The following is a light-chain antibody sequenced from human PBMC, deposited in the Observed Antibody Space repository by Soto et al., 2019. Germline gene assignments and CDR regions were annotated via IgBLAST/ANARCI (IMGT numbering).Light chain of an antibody. J-gene: IGKJ1*01. CDR2: GAS. V-gene: IGKV1-39*01. Sequence: DIQMTQSPSSLSASVGDRVTITCRASQSISTYVNWYQQKPGKAPKYLIQGASMVQSRVPSRFSASGSGPDFTLTIDGMGPEDVATDYCLQVKTFPRTFGQGT. CDR1: QSISTY. CDR3: LQVKTFPRT.